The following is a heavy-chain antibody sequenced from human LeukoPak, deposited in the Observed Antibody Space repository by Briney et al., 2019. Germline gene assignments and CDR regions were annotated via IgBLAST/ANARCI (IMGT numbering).Heavy chain of an antibody. CDR3: ASPYDYGDHYLDALHI. D-gene: IGHD4-17*01. V-gene: IGHV1-69*06. Sequence: GASVKVSCKASGDTFSSFAVSWVRQAPGQGLEWMGRIIPLFGTADCAQRYQGRVTISADNSLNTAYLELSSLTSEDTAVYYCASPYDYGDHYLDALHIWGQGTIVTVSS. CDR1: GDTFSSFA. CDR2: IIPLFGTA. J-gene: IGHJ3*02.